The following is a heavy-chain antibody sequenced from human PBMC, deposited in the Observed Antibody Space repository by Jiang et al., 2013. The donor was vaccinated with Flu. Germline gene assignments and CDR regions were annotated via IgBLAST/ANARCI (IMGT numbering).Heavy chain of an antibody. J-gene: IGHJ4*02. V-gene: IGHV3-48*02. CDR1: EFTFSAYS. CDR3: ARDVDTPMVRSFDY. D-gene: IGHD5-18*01. CDR2: ISSSSRTI. Sequence: SCAASEFTFSAYSMNWVRQAPGKGLEWVSYISSSSRTIYYADSVKGRFTISRDNAKNSLYLQMNSLTDEDTAVYYCARDVDTPMVRSFDYWGQGTLVTVSS.